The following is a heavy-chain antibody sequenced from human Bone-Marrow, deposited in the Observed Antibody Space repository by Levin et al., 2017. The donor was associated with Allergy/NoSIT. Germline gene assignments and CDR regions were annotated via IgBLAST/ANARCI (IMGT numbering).Heavy chain of an antibody. Sequence: GESLKISCKASGYTFTSYGISWVRQAPGQGLEWMGWISAYNGNTNYAQKLQGRVTMTTDTSTSTAYMELRSLRSDDTAVYYCASPSLGYCSGGSCYSFMRMDVWGQGTTVTVSS. J-gene: IGHJ6*02. CDR2: ISAYNGNT. V-gene: IGHV1-18*01. CDR3: ASPSLGYCSGGSCYSFMRMDV. CDR1: GYTFTSYG. D-gene: IGHD2-15*01.